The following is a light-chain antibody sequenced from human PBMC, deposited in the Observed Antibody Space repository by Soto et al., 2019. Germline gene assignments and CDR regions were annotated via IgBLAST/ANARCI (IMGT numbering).Light chain of an antibody. CDR2: KAS. CDR1: QTISSW. J-gene: IGKJ1*01. V-gene: IGKV1-5*03. Sequence: DIQMTQSPSTLSASVGDRVTITCRASQTISSWLAWYQQKPGKAPKLLIYKASTLESGVPSRFSGSGSGTDFTLTVTSLQPEDFATYYCKQYYYYATFGQGTKVEIK. CDR3: KQYYYYAT.